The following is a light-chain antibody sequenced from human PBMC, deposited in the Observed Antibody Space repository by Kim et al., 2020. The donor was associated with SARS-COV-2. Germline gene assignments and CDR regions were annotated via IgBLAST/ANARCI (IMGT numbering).Light chain of an antibody. Sequence: SYELTQPLSVSVALGQTARISCGGNNIGNKNVHWYRQKAGQAPVLVIYRDSNRPSGIPERFSGSNSGNTATLTISRAQAEDEADYFCQVWDSGTGVFGTGTKVTVL. CDR3: QVWDSGTGV. CDR2: RDS. J-gene: IGLJ1*01. CDR1: NIGNKN. V-gene: IGLV3-9*01.